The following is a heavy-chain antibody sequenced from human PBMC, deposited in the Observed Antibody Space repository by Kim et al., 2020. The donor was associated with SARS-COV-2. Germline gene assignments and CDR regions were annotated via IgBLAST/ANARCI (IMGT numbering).Heavy chain of an antibody. CDR3: ARAKVSPYSYGYYFDF. V-gene: IGHV3-30*04. Sequence: GGSLRLSCAASGFTFSSYAMHWVRQAPGKGLEWVAVISYDGSNKYYADSVKGRFTISRDNSKNTLYLQMNSLRAEDTAVYYCARAKVSPYSYGYYFDFWG. D-gene: IGHD5-18*01. J-gene: IGHJ4*01. CDR1: GFTFSSYA. CDR2: ISYDGSNK.